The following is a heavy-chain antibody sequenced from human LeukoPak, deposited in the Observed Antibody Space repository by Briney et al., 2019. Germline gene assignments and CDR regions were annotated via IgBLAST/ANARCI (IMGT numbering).Heavy chain of an antibody. J-gene: IGHJ4*02. CDR1: GFTFSGSA. D-gene: IGHD6-13*01. CDR2: IRSRADSYTT. CDR3: RAAADLNDY. Sequence: GGSLKLSCAASGFTFSGSAMHWVRQASGKGLEWLGRIRSRADSYTTAYAASVKGRFIVSRDDSKNTAYLQMNSLKTEDTAVYYCRAAADLNDYWGQGTLVTVSS. V-gene: IGHV3-73*01.